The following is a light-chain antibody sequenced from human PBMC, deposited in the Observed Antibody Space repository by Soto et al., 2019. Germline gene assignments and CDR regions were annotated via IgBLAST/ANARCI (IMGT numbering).Light chain of an antibody. J-gene: IGLJ1*01. V-gene: IGLV2-14*01. CDR1: SSDVGGYNY. Sequence: QSALTQPASVSGSPGQSITISCTGTSSDVGGYNYVSWYQQHPGNAPRLMIYEVNNRPSGVPNRFSGSKSGNTASLTISGLQAEDEADYYCSSKTSSRTPFVFGTRTKLTVL. CDR3: SSKTSSRTPFV. CDR2: EVN.